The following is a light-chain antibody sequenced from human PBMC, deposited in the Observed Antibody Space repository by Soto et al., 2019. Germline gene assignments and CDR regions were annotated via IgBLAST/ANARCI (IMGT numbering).Light chain of an antibody. CDR2: GNS. CDR1: TSDIGSNS. J-gene: IGLJ1*01. CDR3: QSYDSSLSAYV. V-gene: IGLV1-40*01. Sequence: QSVLTQPPSVSRAPGQRVTMSCSGSTSDIGSNSVNWYQQLPGTAPKLLLYGNSNRPSGVPDRFSGSKSGTSASLAITGLQAEDEADYYCQSYDSSLSAYVFGTGTKVTVL.